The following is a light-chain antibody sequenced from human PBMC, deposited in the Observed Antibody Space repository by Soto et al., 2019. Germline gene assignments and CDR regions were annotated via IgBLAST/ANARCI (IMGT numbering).Light chain of an antibody. V-gene: IGKV3D-15*01. J-gene: IGKJ1*01. Sequence: EVMMTQFPDTVSVTAGETVTLSGGASQSVRTNLAWYQQRPGQAPRLLIHYASTRASDIPARFSGSGSGTNFTLAISSLQSEDFAVYYCQQYAYWPETFGQGTKVDI. CDR1: QSVRTN. CDR2: YAS. CDR3: QQYAYWPET.